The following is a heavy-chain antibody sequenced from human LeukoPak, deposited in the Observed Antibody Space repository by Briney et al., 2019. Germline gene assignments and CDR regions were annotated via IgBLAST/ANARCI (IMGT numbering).Heavy chain of an antibody. Sequence: GGSLRLSCAASGFTFSSYSMNWVRQAPGKGLEWVSSISSSSSYIYYADSVKGRFTISRDNAKISLYLQMNSLRAEDTAVYYCVKGGGNVRRYFEYWGQGTLVTVSS. CDR1: GFTFSSYS. CDR2: ISSSSSYI. CDR3: VKGGGNVRRYFEY. D-gene: IGHD4-23*01. V-gene: IGHV3-21*04. J-gene: IGHJ4*02.